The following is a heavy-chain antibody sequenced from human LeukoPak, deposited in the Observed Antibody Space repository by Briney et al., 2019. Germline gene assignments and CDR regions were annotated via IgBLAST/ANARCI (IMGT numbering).Heavy chain of an antibody. CDR3: AKDTIVVPAAGAFDI. CDR1: GFTFSSYA. CDR2: ISGSGGST. V-gene: IGHV3-23*01. J-gene: IGHJ3*02. Sequence: GGSLRLSCAASGFTFSSYAMSWVRQAAGKGLEWVSAISGSGGSTYYADSVKGRFNISRENSKKTVYLQMNSLRAEETAVYYGAKDTIVVPAAGAFDIWGQGTMVTVSS. D-gene: IGHD2-2*01.